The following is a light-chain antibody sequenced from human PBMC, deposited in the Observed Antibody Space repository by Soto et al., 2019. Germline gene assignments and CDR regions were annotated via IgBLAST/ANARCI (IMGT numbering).Light chain of an antibody. CDR1: QSVSSSY. Sequence: EIVLTQSPGTLSLSPGERATLSCRASQSVSSSYLAWYQQKPGQAPRLLIYGASSRATGIPDRFSGSGSGTDFTLTISRLEPEDFAVYSCQQYGSSPGTFGQGTKVE. CDR2: GAS. CDR3: QQYGSSPGT. J-gene: IGKJ1*01. V-gene: IGKV3-20*01.